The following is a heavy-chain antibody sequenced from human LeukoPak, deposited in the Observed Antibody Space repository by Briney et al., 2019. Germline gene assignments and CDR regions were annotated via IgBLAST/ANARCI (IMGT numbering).Heavy chain of an antibody. Sequence: GGSLRLSCAASGFTFSSYWMHRVRQAPGKGLVWVSRIKGDGSSTSYADSVKGRFTISRDNAKNTLYLQMNSLRAEDTAVYYCARDWSGSSPEDAFDIWGQGTMVTVSS. CDR1: GFTFSSYW. CDR3: ARDWSGSSPEDAFDI. J-gene: IGHJ3*02. CDR2: IKGDGSST. D-gene: IGHD1-26*01. V-gene: IGHV3-74*01.